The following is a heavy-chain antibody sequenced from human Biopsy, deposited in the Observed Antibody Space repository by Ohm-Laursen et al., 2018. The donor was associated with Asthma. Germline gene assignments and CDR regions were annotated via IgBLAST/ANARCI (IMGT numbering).Heavy chain of an antibody. CDR1: GGSISSGGYS. J-gene: IGHJ4*02. V-gene: IGHV4-30-2*01. Sequence: SDTLSLTCAVSGGSISSGGYSWSWIRQPPGKGLEWIGYIYHSGSTYYNPSLKSRVTISVDRSKNQFSLKLSSATAADTAVYYCARVKDGYNFDYWGQGTLVTVSS. CDR3: ARVKDGYNFDY. CDR2: IYHSGST. D-gene: IGHD5-24*01.